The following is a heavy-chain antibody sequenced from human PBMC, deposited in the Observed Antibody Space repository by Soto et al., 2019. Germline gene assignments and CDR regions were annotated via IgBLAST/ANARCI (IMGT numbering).Heavy chain of an antibody. Sequence: GASVKVSCKASGYTFTSYGISWVRQAPGQGLEWMGWISAYNGNTNYAQKLQGRVTMTTDTSTSTAYMELRSLRSDDTAVYYCGRDLHYYGSGAEGVTAHELVFWGQGTLVTVSS. V-gene: IGHV1-18*01. CDR2: ISAYNGNT. J-gene: IGHJ4*02. CDR3: GRDLHYYGSGAEGVTAHELVF. CDR1: GYTFTSYG. D-gene: IGHD3-10*01.